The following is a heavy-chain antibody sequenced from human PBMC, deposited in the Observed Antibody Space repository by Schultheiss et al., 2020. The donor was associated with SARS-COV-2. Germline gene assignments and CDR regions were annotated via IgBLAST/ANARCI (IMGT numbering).Heavy chain of an antibody. V-gene: IGHV4-34*01. J-gene: IGHJ4*02. CDR3: ASYSSSWYDY. CDR2: INHSGST. CDR1: GGSISSYY. D-gene: IGHD6-13*01. Sequence: SETLSLTCTVSGGSISSYYWSWIRQPPGKGLEWIGEINHSGSTNYNPSLKSRVTISVDTSKNQFSLKLSSVTAADTAVYYCASYSSSWYDYWGQGTLVTVSS.